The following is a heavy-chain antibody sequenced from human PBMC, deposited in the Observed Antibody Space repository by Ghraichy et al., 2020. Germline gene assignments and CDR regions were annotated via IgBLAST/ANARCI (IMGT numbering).Heavy chain of an antibody. CDR2: IYWNDDK. CDR3: AHSRQYYYDSSGYYYG. CDR1: GFSLSTSGVG. V-gene: IGHV2-5*01. J-gene: IGHJ4*02. Sequence: LVKPTQTLTLTCTFSGFSLSTSGVGVGWIRQPPGKALEWLALIYWNDDKRYSPSLKSRLTITKDTSKNQVVLTMTNMDPVDTATYYCAHSRQYYYDSSGYYYGWGQGTLVTVSS. D-gene: IGHD3-22*01.